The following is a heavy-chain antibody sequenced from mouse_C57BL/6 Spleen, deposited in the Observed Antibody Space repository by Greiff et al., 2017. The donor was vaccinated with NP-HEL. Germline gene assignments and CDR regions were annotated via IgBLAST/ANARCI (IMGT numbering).Heavy chain of an antibody. CDR1: GFSFTSYG. V-gene: IGHV2-6-1*01. J-gene: IGHJ4*01. CDR2: ICSDGST. D-gene: IGHD1-1*01. Sequence: VQLVESGPGLVAPSQCLSIPCTVSGFSFTSYGVHWVRQPPGKGLEWLAVICSDGSTTYNSAPKSRLSISKDNSKSQVFLKMNSLQADDTSMYDCARHLLRGYAMDYWGQGTSVTVSS. CDR3: ARHLLRGYAMDY.